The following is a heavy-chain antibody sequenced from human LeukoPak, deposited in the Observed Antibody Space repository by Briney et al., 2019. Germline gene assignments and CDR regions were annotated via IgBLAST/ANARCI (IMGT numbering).Heavy chain of an antibody. CDR1: GYTFNDFY. Sequence: GASVKVSCRSSGYTFNDFYIHWLRQAPRQGLEWVGWINPVSGGTNFASKFQDRVTMTRDTSTFTSYMEVTGLTSDDTAVYYCARDGAEMAATFDIWGQGILVTVSS. J-gene: IGHJ4*02. CDR2: INPVSGGT. V-gene: IGHV1-2*02. CDR3: ARDGAEMAATFDI. D-gene: IGHD5-24*01.